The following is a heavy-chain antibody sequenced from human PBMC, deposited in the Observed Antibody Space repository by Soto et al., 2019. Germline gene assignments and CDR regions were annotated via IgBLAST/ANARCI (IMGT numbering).Heavy chain of an antibody. V-gene: IGHV1-3*01. CDR2: INAGNGNT. D-gene: IGHD3-3*01. CDR1: GYTFTSYA. J-gene: IGHJ6*02. CDR3: AIGSSSSDFWDRRYYYYGMDV. Sequence: ASVKVSCKASGYTFTSYAMHWVRQAPGQRLEWMGWINAGNGNTKYSQKFQGRVTITRDTSASTAYMELSSLRSEDTAVYYCAIGSSSSDFWDRRYYYYGMDVWGQGTTVTVSS.